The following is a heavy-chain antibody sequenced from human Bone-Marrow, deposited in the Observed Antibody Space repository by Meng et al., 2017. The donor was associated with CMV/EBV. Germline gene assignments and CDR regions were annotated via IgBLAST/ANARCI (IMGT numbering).Heavy chain of an antibody. V-gene: IGHV1-18*01. Sequence: ASVKVSCKASGYTFTSYGISWVRQAPGQGLECMGWISAYNGNTNYAQKLQGRVTMTTNTSTSTAYMELRSLGSDDTAVYYCARVIGWEPLLIGSGWFDSWGQGTLVTVSS. CDR3: ARVIGWEPLLIGSGWFDS. CDR1: GYTFTSYG. CDR2: ISAYNGNT. J-gene: IGHJ5*01. D-gene: IGHD1-26*01.